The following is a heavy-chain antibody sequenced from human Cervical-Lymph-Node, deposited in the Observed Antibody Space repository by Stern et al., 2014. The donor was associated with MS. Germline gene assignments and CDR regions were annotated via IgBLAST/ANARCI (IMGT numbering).Heavy chain of an antibody. V-gene: IGHV3-30*18. Sequence: VQLVESGGGVVQPGRSLRLSCAASGFTFSSYDMHWVRQAPGKGLEWVAVISYDGSNKYYADSVKGRFTISRDNSKSTLYLQMNSLRAEDTAVYYCAKGPVWNWYFDLWGRGTLVTVSS. D-gene: IGHD3-16*01. CDR2: ISYDGSNK. CDR3: AKGPVWNWYFDL. J-gene: IGHJ2*01. CDR1: GFTFSSYD.